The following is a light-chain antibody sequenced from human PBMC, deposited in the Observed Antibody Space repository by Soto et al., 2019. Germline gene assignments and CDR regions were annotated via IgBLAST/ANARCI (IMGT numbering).Light chain of an antibody. CDR2: GAS. Sequence: EIVLTQSPGTLSLSPGERATLSCRASTSVSSSYLAWYQQKPGQAPRLLIYGASIRSTGIPDRFSGSGSGTDFTLTISRLEPEDFAVYYCQQYGSSPLTFGGGTKVEIK. CDR1: TSVSSSY. V-gene: IGKV3-20*01. J-gene: IGKJ4*01. CDR3: QQYGSSPLT.